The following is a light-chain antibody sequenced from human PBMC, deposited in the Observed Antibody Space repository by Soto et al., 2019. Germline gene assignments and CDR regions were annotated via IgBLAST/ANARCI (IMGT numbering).Light chain of an antibody. CDR2: DVR. Sequence: QSALTQPASVSGSAGQSITISCSGTMRDVGAYNLVSWYQQHPGTAPKLIIYDVRNRPSGISSRFSGSRSGNTASLTISGFQSEDEGDYYCSAYTARSTLVFGGGTKVTVL. CDR3: SAYTARSTLV. V-gene: IGLV2-14*03. J-gene: IGLJ3*02. CDR1: MRDVGAYNL.